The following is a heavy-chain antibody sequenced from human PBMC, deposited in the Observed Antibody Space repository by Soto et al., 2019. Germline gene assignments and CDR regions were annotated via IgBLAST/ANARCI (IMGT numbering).Heavy chain of an antibody. CDR3: ARLTFYDYIWGSSTYYFDY. CDR2: IYYSGST. J-gene: IGHJ4*02. Sequence: SETLSLTCTVSGGSISSYYWSWIRQPPGKGLEWIGYIYYSGSTNHNPSLKSRVTISVDTSKNQFSLKLSSVTAADTAVYYCARLTFYDYIWGSSTYYFDYWAQGTLVPVS. D-gene: IGHD3-16*01. V-gene: IGHV4-59*08. CDR1: GGSISSYY.